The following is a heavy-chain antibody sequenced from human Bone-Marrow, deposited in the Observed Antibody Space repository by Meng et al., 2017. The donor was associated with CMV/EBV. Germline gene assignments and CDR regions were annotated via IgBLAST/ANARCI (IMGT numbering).Heavy chain of an antibody. CDR3: AKATYYDFWSGYYQYYYYGMDV. CDR1: GYTFTSYG. CDR2: ISAYNGNT. Sequence: ASVKVSCKASGYTFTSYGISWVRQAPGQGLEWMGWISAYNGNTNYAQKLQGRVTMTTDTSTSTAYMELRSLRSDDTAVYYCAKATYYDFWSGYYQYYYYGMDVWGQGTTVNVSS. D-gene: IGHD3-3*01. J-gene: IGHJ6*02. V-gene: IGHV1-18*01.